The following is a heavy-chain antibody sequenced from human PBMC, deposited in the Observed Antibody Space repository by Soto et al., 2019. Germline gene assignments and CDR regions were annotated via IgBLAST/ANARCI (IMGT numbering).Heavy chain of an antibody. CDR2: ITTTSTSK. CDR1: AFTFNNFP. J-gene: IGHJ6*02. D-gene: IGHD2-2*01. Sequence: EVQLVESGGGLVKPGGSLRLSCVASAFTFNNFPMHWVRQAPGKGLQWLASITTTSTSKYYADSVKGRFSISRDNAKNSIYLALTNLRSEDTAVYYWAREKCSSTSCNHGMDVWGLGTTVTVSS. CDR3: AREKCSSTSCNHGMDV. V-gene: IGHV3-21*01.